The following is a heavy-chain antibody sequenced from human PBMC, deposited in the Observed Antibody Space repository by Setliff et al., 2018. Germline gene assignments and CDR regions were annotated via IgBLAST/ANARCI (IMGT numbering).Heavy chain of an antibody. V-gene: IGHV1-2*04. J-gene: IGHJ3*01. Sequence: AASVKVSCKTSGYAFTDNYIHWVRQAPGRGLEWMGWINPKTGGTNLAQKFQGWVSMTRDTSITTAYMELSRLTSDDMAVYFCARSDHLVVDGFDVWGQGTMVTVSS. D-gene: IGHD3-16*01. CDR3: ARSDHLVVDGFDV. CDR1: GYAFTDNY. CDR2: INPKTGGT.